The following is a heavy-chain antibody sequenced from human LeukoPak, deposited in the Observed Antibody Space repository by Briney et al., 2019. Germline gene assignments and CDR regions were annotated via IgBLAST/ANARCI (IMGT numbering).Heavy chain of an antibody. Sequence: GGSLRLPCAASGFTFSSYAMSWVRQAPGRGLEWVANINQVGTETFYVDSVKGRFTVSRDNARNSLYLQMSSLRAEDTAVYYCTQLLLRGPTAWGQGTLVTVSS. J-gene: IGHJ4*02. V-gene: IGHV3-7*01. CDR2: INQVGTET. D-gene: IGHD2-15*01. CDR1: GFTFSSYA. CDR3: TQLLLRGPTA.